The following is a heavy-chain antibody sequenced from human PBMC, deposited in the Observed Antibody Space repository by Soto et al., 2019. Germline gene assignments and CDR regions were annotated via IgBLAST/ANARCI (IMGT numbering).Heavy chain of an antibody. Sequence: QVQLVQSGAEVKRPGSSVKVSCKASGGTFSSYPISWVRQAHGQGLEWMGGTNGNLGTGNYAQKFRGRLTITTDISTTTADMELSSLTSEDTAVYYCARRDSHGFFRYFDNWGQGTLVTVSS. J-gene: IGHJ4*02. CDR3: ARRDSHGFFRYFDN. CDR1: GGTFSSYP. CDR2: TNGNLGTG. D-gene: IGHD3-10*01. V-gene: IGHV1-69*06.